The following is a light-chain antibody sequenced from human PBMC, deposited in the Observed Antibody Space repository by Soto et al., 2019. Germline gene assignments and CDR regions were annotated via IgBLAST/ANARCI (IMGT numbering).Light chain of an antibody. Sequence: VMMAQSPLSLPVTLGQPASISCSSSQSLVYSDGDTYLSWFQQRPGQSPRRLLSQVSNRDSGVPDRLSGSRSGTDFTPKLSSVEADDVAVYYCMQNTDWPITFGQGTRLEIK. CDR1: QSLVYSDGDTY. J-gene: IGKJ5*01. CDR2: QVS. V-gene: IGKV2-30*01. CDR3: MQNTDWPIT.